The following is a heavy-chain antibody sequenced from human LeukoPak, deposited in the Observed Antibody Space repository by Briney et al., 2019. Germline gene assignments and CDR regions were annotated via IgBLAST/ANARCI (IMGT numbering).Heavy chain of an antibody. D-gene: IGHD6-6*01. CDR2: TRGSGESI. CDR3: AKGMNPSENRPVLDY. J-gene: IGHJ4*02. Sequence: GGSLRLSCAASGLTFSSYAMSWVRQAPGKGLGWVSSTRGSGESIYYADSVKGRFTISRDNSKNAPYLQMHSLSAEHTAVYNCAKGMNPSENRPVLDYWGQGTLVTVSS. CDR1: GLTFSSYA. V-gene: IGHV3-23*01.